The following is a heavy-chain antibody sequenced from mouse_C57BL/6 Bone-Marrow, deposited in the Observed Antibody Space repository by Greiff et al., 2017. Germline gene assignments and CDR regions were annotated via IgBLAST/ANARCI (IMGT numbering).Heavy chain of an antibody. CDR2: IDPNSGGT. CDR3: SREGNDYDDGSWFAY. Sequence: QVQLQQPGAELVKPGASVKLSCKASGYTFTSYWMHWVKQRPGRGLEWIGRIDPNSGGTKYNEKFKSKATLTVDKPSSTAYMQLSSLTSEDSAVYDCSREGNDYDDGSWFAYWGQGTLVTVSA. V-gene: IGHV1-72*01. D-gene: IGHD2-4*01. CDR1: GYTFTSYW. J-gene: IGHJ3*01.